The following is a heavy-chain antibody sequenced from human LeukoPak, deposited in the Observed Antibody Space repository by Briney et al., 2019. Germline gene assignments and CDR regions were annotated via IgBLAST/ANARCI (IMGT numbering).Heavy chain of an antibody. CDR2: ISSSSSYI. D-gene: IGHD2-15*01. J-gene: IGHJ3*02. Sequence: PGGSLRLSCAASGFTFSSYSMNWVRQAPGKGLEWVSSISSSSSYIYYADSVKGRFTISRDNAKNSLYMQMNSLRAEDTAVYYCARDLDCSGGSCYFWAFDIWGQGTMVTVSS. CDR1: GFTFSSYS. CDR3: ARDLDCSGGSCYFWAFDI. V-gene: IGHV3-21*01.